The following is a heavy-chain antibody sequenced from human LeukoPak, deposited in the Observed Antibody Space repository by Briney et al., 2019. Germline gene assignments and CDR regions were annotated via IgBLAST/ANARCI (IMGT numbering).Heavy chain of an antibody. Sequence: GGSLRLSCAASGFTFDDYAMHWVRQAPGKGLEWVSGISWNSGSIGYADSVKGRFTISRDNAKNTLYLQMNSLRAEDTAVYFCARTVQLERPVPLRNYYYMDVWGKGTTVTISS. J-gene: IGHJ6*03. CDR3: ARTVQLERPVPLRNYYYMDV. CDR2: ISWNSGSI. D-gene: IGHD1-1*01. CDR1: GFTFDDYA. V-gene: IGHV3-9*01.